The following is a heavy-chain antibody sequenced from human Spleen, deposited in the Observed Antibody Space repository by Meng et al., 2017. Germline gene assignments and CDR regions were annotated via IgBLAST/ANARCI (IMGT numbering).Heavy chain of an antibody. Sequence: QVQLQESGPGLVKPSQTLSLTCTVSGGSISSGGYYWSWIRQHSGKGLEWIGYIYYSGSTYYNPSLKSRVTISVDTSKNQFSLKLSSVTAADTAVYYCARDSPPTDFFWYFDLWGRGTLVTVSS. CDR2: IYYSGST. V-gene: IGHV4-31*03. D-gene: IGHD3/OR15-3a*01. CDR1: GGSISSGGYY. CDR3: ARDSPPTDFFWYFDL. J-gene: IGHJ2*01.